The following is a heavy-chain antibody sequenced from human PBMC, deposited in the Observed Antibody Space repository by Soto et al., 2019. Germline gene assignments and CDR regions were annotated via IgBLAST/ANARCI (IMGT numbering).Heavy chain of an antibody. CDR3: ARWDTGYSYGLGY. CDR2: ISAYNGNT. CDR1: GYTFTSYG. J-gene: IGHJ4*02. D-gene: IGHD5-18*01. Sequence: ASVKVSCKASGYTFTSYGISWVRQAPGQGLEWMGWISAYNGNTNYAQKLQGRVTITRDTSASTAYLELSSLRSEDTAVYYCARWDTGYSYGLGYWGQGTLVTVSS. V-gene: IGHV1-18*01.